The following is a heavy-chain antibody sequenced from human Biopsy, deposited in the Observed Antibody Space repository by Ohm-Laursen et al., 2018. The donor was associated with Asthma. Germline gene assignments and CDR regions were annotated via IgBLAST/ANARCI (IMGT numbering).Heavy chain of an antibody. J-gene: IGHJ5*02. D-gene: IGHD2-2*01. V-gene: IGHV3-30*01. CDR2: ISKDASTQ. Sequence: SLRLSCSASGFSFSNFAIHWVRQAPGKGLEWVGVISKDASTQDYADSVKGRFTMARDNSKNTLDLQMNSLREEDTAVYYCARPAAPFGGDWFDPWGQGTLVTVSS. CDR3: ARPAAPFGGDWFDP. CDR1: GFSFSNFA.